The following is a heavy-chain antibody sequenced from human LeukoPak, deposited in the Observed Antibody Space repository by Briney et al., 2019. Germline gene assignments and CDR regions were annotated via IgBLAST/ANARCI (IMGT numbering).Heavy chain of an antibody. V-gene: IGHV4-38-2*02. CDR3: TRPYYYDSTGSPDY. CDR2: IYHSGST. CDR1: GYSISSGYY. Sequence: SETLSLTCTVSGYSISSGYYWGWIRQPPGKGLEWIGNIYHSGSTYYNPSLKSRVTISVDTSKNQFSLKLSSVTAADTAVYYCTRPYYYDSTGSPDYWGQGTLVTVSS. D-gene: IGHD3-22*01. J-gene: IGHJ4*02.